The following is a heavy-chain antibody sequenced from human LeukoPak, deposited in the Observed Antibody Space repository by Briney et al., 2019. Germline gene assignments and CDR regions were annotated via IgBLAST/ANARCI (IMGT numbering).Heavy chain of an antibody. CDR2: ISSSSSYI. CDR3: ARESPYGSGSIDY. J-gene: IGHJ4*02. Sequence: KAGGSLRLSCAASGFTFTSYSMNWVRQAPGKGLEWVSSISSSSSYIYYADSVKGRFTISRDNAKNSLYLQMNSLRAEDTAVYYCARESPYGSGSIDYWGQGTLVTVSS. V-gene: IGHV3-21*01. CDR1: GFTFTSYS. D-gene: IGHD3-10*01.